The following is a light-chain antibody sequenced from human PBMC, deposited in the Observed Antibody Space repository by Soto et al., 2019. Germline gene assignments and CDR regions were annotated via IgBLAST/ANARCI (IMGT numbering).Light chain of an antibody. CDR3: QQRSNWPRA. CDR2: DAS. Sequence: EILLTQSPATLSLSPGERATLSCRASQSVSSYLAWYQQKPGQAPRILIYDASNRDTGIPARFSGSGSGTDFSLTISRLEPEDFEVYYCQQRSNWPRAFGGGTKVDIK. CDR1: QSVSSY. V-gene: IGKV3-11*01. J-gene: IGKJ4*01.